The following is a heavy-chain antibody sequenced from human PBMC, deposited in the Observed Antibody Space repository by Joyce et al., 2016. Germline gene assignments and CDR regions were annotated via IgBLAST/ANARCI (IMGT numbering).Heavy chain of an antibody. CDR3: SRGRGLDS. CDR2: IEREGKRT. Sequence: EVQLVESGGGLVQPGGSLRLSCAASEFMFSTYWMHWVRQAPGKGLVCVSRIEREGKRTNYADAVKGRFTISRDNAKNTLYLQMNSLRAEDTGVYYCSRGRGLDSWGQGTLVIVSS. V-gene: IGHV3-74*01. CDR1: EFMFSTYW. D-gene: IGHD2-15*01. J-gene: IGHJ4*02.